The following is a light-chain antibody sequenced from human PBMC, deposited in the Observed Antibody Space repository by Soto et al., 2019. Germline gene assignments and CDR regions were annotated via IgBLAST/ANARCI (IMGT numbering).Light chain of an antibody. V-gene: IGKV3-20*01. CDR1: QSVSNN. CDR2: GAS. J-gene: IGKJ5*01. Sequence: EIVLTQSPVTLSVSPGERATLSCRASQSVSNNLAWYQQKPGQAPRLLIHGASTRATGIPARFSGSGSETDFTLTINRLEPEDFAVYYCQYYGNSRITFGQGTRLEI. CDR3: QYYGNSRIT.